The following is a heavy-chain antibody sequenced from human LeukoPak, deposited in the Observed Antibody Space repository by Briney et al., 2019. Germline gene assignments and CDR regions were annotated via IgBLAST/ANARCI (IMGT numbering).Heavy chain of an antibody. D-gene: IGHD2-15*01. CDR2: MSGSGGSI. CDR3: AKDLVVVPARGKYLDC. CDR1: GFTFSSYA. J-gene: IGHJ4*02. V-gene: IGHV3-23*01. Sequence: GGSLRLSCAASGFTFSSYAMSWVRQAPGKGLEWVSTMSGSGGSIYYTDSAKGRSTISRDSSKKKLYLQMNSLRADDTVVYYCAKDLVVVPARGKYLDCWGQGTLVTVSS.